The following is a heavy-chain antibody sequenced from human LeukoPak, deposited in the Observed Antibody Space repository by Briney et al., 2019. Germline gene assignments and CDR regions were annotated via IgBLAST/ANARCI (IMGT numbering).Heavy chain of an antibody. CDR1: GYTFSSYG. D-gene: IGHD3-10*01. CDR3: ARDSRTFTMIRGAPPDY. CDR2: INTYNDNT. J-gene: IGHJ4*02. V-gene: IGHV1-18*03. Sequence: ASVKVSCKASGYTFSSYGFSWVRQAPGQGLEWMGWINTYNDNTDYAQKFQDRVTLTTDTSTSTAYMELRSLRSDDMAIYYCARDSRTFTMIRGAPPDYWGQGTLVTVSS.